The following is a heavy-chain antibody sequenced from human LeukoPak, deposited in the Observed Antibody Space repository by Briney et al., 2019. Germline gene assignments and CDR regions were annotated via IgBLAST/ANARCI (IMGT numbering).Heavy chain of an antibody. J-gene: IGHJ4*02. V-gene: IGHV3-30*18. CDR2: ISYDGSNK. CDR1: GFTFSSYG. D-gene: IGHD1-26*01. Sequence: GGSLRLSCAASGFTFSSYGMHWVRQAPGKGLEWVAVISYDGSNKYYADSVKGRFTISRDDSKNTLYLQMNSLRAEDTAVYYCAKDRRVGANVPYFDYWGQGTLVTVSS. CDR3: AKDRRVGANVPYFDY.